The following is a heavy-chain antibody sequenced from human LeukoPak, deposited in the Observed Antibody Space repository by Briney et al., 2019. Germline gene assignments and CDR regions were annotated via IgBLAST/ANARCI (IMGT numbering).Heavy chain of an antibody. V-gene: IGHV4-59*01. D-gene: IGHD3-3*01. J-gene: IGHJ6*03. CDR1: GGSTSSYY. Sequence: PSETLSLTCTVSGGSTSSYYWSWIRQPPGKGLEWIGYIYCSGSTNYNPSLKSRVTISVDTSKNQFSLKLSSVTAADTAVYYCARVTVRSARIEYYYYYMDVWGKGTTVTVSS. CDR2: IYCSGST. CDR3: ARVTVRSARIEYYYYYMDV.